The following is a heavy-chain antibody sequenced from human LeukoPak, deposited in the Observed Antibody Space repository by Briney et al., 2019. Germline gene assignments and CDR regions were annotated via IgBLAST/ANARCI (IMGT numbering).Heavy chain of an antibody. V-gene: IGHV3-49*04. D-gene: IGHD3-10*02. CDR3: VRESVRDYYFDY. J-gene: IGHJ4*02. CDR2: IRSKALYGTS. Sequence: GRSLRLSCTGSGFRFGGYALSWVRQAPGKGLEWVGFIRSKALYGTSEYAASVEGRFTISRDDSNSIAYLQMNSLKTEDTAVYFCVRESVRDYYFDYWGQGTLVTVSS. CDR1: GFRFGGYA.